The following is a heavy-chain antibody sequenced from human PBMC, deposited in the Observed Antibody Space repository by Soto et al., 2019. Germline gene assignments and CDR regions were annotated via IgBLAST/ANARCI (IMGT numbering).Heavy chain of an antibody. V-gene: IGHV1-18*01. CDR2: ISAFNGNT. J-gene: IGHJ4*02. CDR1: GYNFDKYA. Sequence: QIQLVQSGAEVKKPGASVNVSCKASGYNFDKYAIMWVRQARGQGLEWMGWISAFNGNTNQAPKLQGRLNMTTDTSTNTAHMQLRGLTSDDTAVYYCGRVLSGSYFDDVDFWGQGTLVTVSS. CDR3: GRVLSGSYFDDVDF. D-gene: IGHD1-26*01.